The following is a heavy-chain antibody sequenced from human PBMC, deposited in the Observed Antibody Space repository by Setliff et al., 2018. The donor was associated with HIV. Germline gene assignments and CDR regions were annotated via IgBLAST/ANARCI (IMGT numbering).Heavy chain of an antibody. CDR1: GFTLSTYW. CDR2: INSDGSST. CDR3: ARDRGWEVGTTSDFDY. Sequence: GGSLRLSCAASGFTLSTYWMHWVRQAPGKGLVWVSRINSDGSSTTYADSVKGRFTISRDNARNSLYLQMNSLRAEDTAVYYCARDRGWEVGTTSDFDYWGQGTLVTVSS. D-gene: IGHD1-26*01. J-gene: IGHJ4*02. V-gene: IGHV3-74*03.